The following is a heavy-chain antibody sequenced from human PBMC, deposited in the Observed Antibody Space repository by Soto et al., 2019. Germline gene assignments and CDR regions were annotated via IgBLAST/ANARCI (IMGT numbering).Heavy chain of an antibody. CDR1: GGSISSGGYY. D-gene: IGHD2-15*01. CDR2: IYYSGST. J-gene: IGHJ5*02. Sequence: SETLSLTCTVSGGSISSGGYYWSWIRQHPGKGLEWIGYIYYSGSTYYNPSLKSRVTISVDTSKNQFSLKLSSVTAADTAVYYCARSYCSGGSCFPSWFDPWGQGTLVTVSS. V-gene: IGHV4-31*03. CDR3: ARSYCSGGSCFPSWFDP.